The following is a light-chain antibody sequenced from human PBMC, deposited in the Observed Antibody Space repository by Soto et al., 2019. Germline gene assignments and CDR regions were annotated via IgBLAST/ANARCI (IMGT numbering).Light chain of an antibody. Sequence: DIQMIQSPSTLSASEGDRVTITCRASQSIISCLAWYQQKPGKAPKRLIYHVASLESGVPSRFSGSGSGTKVTVTISSSLYADVPPNYYRQYYSYRPFGQGTRLEIK. CDR3: RQYYSYRP. CDR2: HVA. J-gene: IGKJ5*01. CDR1: QSIISC. V-gene: IGKV1-5*01.